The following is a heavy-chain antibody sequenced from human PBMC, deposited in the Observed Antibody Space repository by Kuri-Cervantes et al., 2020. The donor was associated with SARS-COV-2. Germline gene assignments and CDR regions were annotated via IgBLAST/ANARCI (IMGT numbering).Heavy chain of an antibody. CDR1: GLTFSSYA. CDR3: AKVDSSGTGAFDI. D-gene: IGHD3-22*01. CDR2: IGGSGGSS. V-gene: IGHV3-23*01. Sequence: GESLKISCAASGLTFSSYAMTWVRQAPGKGLEWVSDIGGSGGSSNYADSVKGRFTISRDNSKNMLYLQMNSLRAEDTAVYYCAKVDSSGTGAFDIWGQGTVVTVSS. J-gene: IGHJ3*02.